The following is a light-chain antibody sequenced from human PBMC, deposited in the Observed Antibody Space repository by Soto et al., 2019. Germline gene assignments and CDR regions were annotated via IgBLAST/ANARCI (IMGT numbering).Light chain of an antibody. Sequence: AIRMTQSPSSLSASTGDRVTITCRASQGISSYLAWYQQKPGKAPKLLIYAASTLQSGVPSRFSGSGSGTDFTLTISCLQSEDLSTYYGQQYYSYPGTFGRGTKVDIK. CDR3: QQYYSYPGT. CDR2: AAS. V-gene: IGKV1-8*01. CDR1: QGISSY. J-gene: IGKJ3*01.